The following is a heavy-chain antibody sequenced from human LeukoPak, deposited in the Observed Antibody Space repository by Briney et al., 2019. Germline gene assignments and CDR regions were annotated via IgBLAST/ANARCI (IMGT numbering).Heavy chain of an antibody. V-gene: IGHV3-7*01. D-gene: IGHD3-10*01. CDR2: IKQDGSEK. CDR3: ARDLELDYGSGSLIN. J-gene: IGHJ4*02. CDR1: GFTFSSYS. Sequence: GGSLRLSCAASGFTFSSYSVIWVRQAPGKGLEWVANIKQDGSEKYYVDSVKGRFTISRDNAKNSLYLQMNSLRAEDTAVYYCARDLELDYGSGSLINWGQGTLVTVSS.